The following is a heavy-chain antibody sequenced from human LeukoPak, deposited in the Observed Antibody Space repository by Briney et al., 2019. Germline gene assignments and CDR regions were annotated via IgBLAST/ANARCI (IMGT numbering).Heavy chain of an antibody. CDR3: ARDGHPGSYYGLGALDL. J-gene: IGHJ3*01. V-gene: IGHV3-30*01. Sequence: GGSLRLSCAASGFSFNNYAIHWVRQAPGKGLDWVAVISYDGRDKYYADSVKGRFTISRDNSRITLYVQMNSVRPEDSAMYYCARDGHPGSYYGLGALDLWGQGTMVTVSS. D-gene: IGHD1-26*01. CDR1: GFSFNNYA. CDR2: ISYDGRDK.